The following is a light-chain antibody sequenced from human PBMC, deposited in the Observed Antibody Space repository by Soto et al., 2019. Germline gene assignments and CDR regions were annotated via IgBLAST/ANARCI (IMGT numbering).Light chain of an antibody. J-gene: IGKJ1*01. CDR3: QQYDSSPRT. CDR1: QSVSSSF. Sequence: ERVLTQSPGTLSLSPGERATLSCRASQSVSSSFLAWYQLKPGQAPMRLIYGASSRATDIPDRFSGSGSGNEFTLNISRLEPEDFAVYSCQQYDSSPRTFGQGTKVEIQ. V-gene: IGKV3-20*01. CDR2: GAS.